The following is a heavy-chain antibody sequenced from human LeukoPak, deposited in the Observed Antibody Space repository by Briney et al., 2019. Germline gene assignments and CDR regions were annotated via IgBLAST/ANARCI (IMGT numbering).Heavy chain of an antibody. CDR3: AKSSPPPLRY. CDR2: FSGSGGGT. J-gene: IGHJ4*02. V-gene: IGHV3-23*01. Sequence: GGSLRLSCAASGFTFSSYEMNWVRQAPGKGLEWVSAFSGSGGGTYYADSVKGRFTISRDNSKNTLYLQMNSLRAEDTALYYCAKSSPPPLRYWGQGTLVTVSS. CDR1: GFTFSSYE.